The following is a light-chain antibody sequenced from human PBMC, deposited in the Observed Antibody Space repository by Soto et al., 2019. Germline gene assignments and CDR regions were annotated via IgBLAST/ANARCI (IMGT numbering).Light chain of an antibody. CDR2: LNSDGSH. CDR3: QTWGTGIQV. V-gene: IGLV4-69*01. Sequence: QPVLTQSPSASASLGASVKLTCTLSSGHSSYAIAWHQQQPEKGPRYLMKLNSDGSHSKGDGIPDRFSGSSSGAERYLTISSLQTDDKADYYCQTWGTGIQVFGTGTKLTVL. J-gene: IGLJ1*01. CDR1: SGHSSYA.